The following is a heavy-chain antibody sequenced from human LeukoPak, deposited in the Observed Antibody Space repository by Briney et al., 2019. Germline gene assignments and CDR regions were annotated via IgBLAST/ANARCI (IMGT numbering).Heavy chain of an antibody. Sequence: PGGSLRLSCAASGFTFSSYAMHWVRQAPGKGLEWVAVISYGGSNKYYADSVKGRFTISRDNAKNSLYLQMNSLRDEDTAVYYCARDRGYYYDYWGQGTLVTVSS. J-gene: IGHJ4*02. CDR2: ISYGGSNK. V-gene: IGHV3-30-3*01. CDR3: ARDRGYYYDY. CDR1: GFTFSSYA. D-gene: IGHD3-10*01.